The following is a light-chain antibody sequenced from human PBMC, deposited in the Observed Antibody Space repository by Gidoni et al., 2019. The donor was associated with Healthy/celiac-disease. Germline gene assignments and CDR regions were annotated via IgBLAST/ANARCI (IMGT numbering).Light chain of an antibody. Sequence: DIQMTRSPSTLSASVGDRVTITCRASQSISSWLAWYQQKPGKAPKLLIYKSSSLESGVPSRFSGSGSGTEFTLTIRSLQPDDFSTYYCQQYNSPWTFGQGTKVEIK. CDR1: QSISSW. J-gene: IGKJ1*01. CDR2: KSS. V-gene: IGKV1-5*03. CDR3: QQYNSPWT.